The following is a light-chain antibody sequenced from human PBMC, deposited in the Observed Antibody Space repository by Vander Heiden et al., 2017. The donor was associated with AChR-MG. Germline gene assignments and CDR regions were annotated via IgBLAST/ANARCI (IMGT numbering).Light chain of an antibody. CDR1: QSISNY. Sequence: DIQMTQSPSSLSASVGDRVTITCRASQSISNYLNWYQQKPGKAPKLLIYAASSLQSGVPSSFSGSGSGTDFTRTISSLQPEDFATYYCQQGNSTPRTFGAGTKVEIK. V-gene: IGKV1-39*01. J-gene: IGKJ4*01. CDR3: QQGNSTPRT. CDR2: AAS.